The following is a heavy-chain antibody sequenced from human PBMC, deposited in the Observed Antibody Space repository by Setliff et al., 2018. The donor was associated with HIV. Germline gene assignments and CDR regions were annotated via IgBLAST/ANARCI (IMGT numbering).Heavy chain of an antibody. D-gene: IGHD1-26*01. V-gene: IGHV4-4*02. Sequence: SETLSLTCAVSGASISNSNWWSWVRQPPRKGLEWIGEIYITGSTDYNPSLKSRVTISVDTSKNQFSLKLTSVTATDTAVYYCARDRRDDYYLTAYFDSLGQGTLVTVS. CDR1: GASISNSNW. CDR3: ARDRRDDYYLTAYFDS. CDR2: IYITGST. J-gene: IGHJ4*02.